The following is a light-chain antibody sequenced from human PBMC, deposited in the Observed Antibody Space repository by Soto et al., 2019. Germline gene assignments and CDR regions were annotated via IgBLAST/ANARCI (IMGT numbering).Light chain of an antibody. CDR1: SSDVGGYNY. CDR3: SSFTSAYTFV. J-gene: IGLJ1*01. CDR2: EVS. Sequence: QSVLAQPASVSGSPGQSIAISCTGTSSDVGGYNYVSWYQQHPGKAPKLLISEVSIRPSGVSDRFSGSKSGNTASLTISGLQTEDEADYSCSSFTSAYTFVFGSGTKVTV. V-gene: IGLV2-14*01.